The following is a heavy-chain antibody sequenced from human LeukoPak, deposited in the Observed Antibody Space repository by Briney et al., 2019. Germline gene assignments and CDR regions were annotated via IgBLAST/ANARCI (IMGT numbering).Heavy chain of an antibody. Sequence: GGSPRLSCAASGFTFGTYGMSWVRQAPGKGLEWVSGISASGGSTFYADSVKGRFTISRDNSKNMLYLQMNNVRAEDTALYYCVKDMWGDGYKFDSWGQGTPVTVSS. D-gene: IGHD5-24*01. CDR3: VKDMWGDGYKFDS. V-gene: IGHV3-23*01. CDR2: ISASGGST. J-gene: IGHJ4*02. CDR1: GFTFGTYG.